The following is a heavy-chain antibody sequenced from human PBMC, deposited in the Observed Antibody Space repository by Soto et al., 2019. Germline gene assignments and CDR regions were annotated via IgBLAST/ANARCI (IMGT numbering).Heavy chain of an antibody. CDR1: WGSISSYY. D-gene: IGHD6-13*01. CDR3: ARDFDSSSWYYFDY. CDR2: IYTSGST. V-gene: IGHV4-4*07. J-gene: IGHJ4*02. Sequence: SETLSLTCTVSWGSISSYYWRWIRQPAGKGLEWIGLIYTSGSTNYNPSLKIRVTMSVDTSKNQFSLKMSSVTAADTAVYYCARDFDSSSWYYFDYWGQGTLVTVSS.